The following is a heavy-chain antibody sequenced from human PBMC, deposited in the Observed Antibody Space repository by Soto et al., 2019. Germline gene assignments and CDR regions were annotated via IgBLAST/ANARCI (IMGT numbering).Heavy chain of an antibody. CDR3: ARGARNYYYFDY. CDR1: GFTFSSYW. J-gene: IGHJ4*02. D-gene: IGHD1-7*01. V-gene: IGHV3-74*01. CDR2: IKFDGSIT. Sequence: DVQVVESGGRLVQPGGSLRLSCAASGFTFSSYWLHWVRQTPGKGLVWVSRIKFDGSITNYADSVKGRVTLSRDNAKNTVYLQMDSLRAHDTAVYYCARGARNYYYFDYWGQGTLVIVSS.